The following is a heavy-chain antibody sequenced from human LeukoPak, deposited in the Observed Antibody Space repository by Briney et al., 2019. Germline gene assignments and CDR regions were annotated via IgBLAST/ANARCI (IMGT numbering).Heavy chain of an antibody. CDR2: IIPIFGTA. CDR1: GGTCISYD. CDR3: ARNNLYYYYYYMDV. J-gene: IGHJ6*03. V-gene: IGHV1-69*05. D-gene: IGHD1-14*01. Sequence: ASVKVSCKESGGTCISYDISWGRQALGEGGEWMGGIIPIFGTANYAHKFQGRLTITTDDSTSTAYMQLSSLRSEDTAVYYCARNNLYYYYYYMDVWGQGTTVTVSS.